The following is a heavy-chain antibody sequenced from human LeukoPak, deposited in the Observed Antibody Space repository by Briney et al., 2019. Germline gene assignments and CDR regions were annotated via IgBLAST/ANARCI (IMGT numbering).Heavy chain of an antibody. V-gene: IGHV4-34*01. J-gene: IGHJ4*02. D-gene: IGHD5-18*01. CDR2: INHSGST. CDR1: GGSFSGYY. Sequence: SETLSLTCAVYGGSFSGYYWSWIRQPPGKGLEWIGEINHSGSTNYNPSLKSRVTISVDTSENQFSLKLSSVTAADTAVYYCARVSTGYSYGSTSFDYWGQGTLVTVSS. CDR3: ARVSTGYSYGSTSFDY.